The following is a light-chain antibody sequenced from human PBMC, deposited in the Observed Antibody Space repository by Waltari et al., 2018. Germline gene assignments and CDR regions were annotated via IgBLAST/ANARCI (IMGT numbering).Light chain of an antibody. CDR3: SSYTSSITSI. V-gene: IGLV2-14*03. CDR1: SSDIGSYNF. J-gene: IGLJ2*01. Sequence: QSALTQPASVPGSPGQPITISCTGTSSDIGSYNFVSWYQQHPGQAPKLIIYEVNSRPSGVSNRFSGSKSGNTASLTISGLQAEDEADYYCSSYTSSITSIFGGGTKLTVL. CDR2: EVN.